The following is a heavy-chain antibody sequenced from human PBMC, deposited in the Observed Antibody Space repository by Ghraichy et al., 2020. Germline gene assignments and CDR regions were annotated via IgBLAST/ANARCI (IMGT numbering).Heavy chain of an antibody. J-gene: IGHJ6*02. CDR1: GGSFSGYY. V-gene: IGHV4-34*01. D-gene: IGHD5-18*01. CDR2: INHSGST. CDR3: ARGGGRPALRGYSYGGGVGGNYYYYYGMDV. Sequence: SQTLSLTCAVYGGSFSGYYWSWIRQPPGKGLEWIGEINHSGSTNYNPSLKSRVTISVDTSKNQFSLKLSSVTAADTAVYYCARGGGRPALRGYSYGGGVGGNYYYYYGMDVWGQGTTVTVSS.